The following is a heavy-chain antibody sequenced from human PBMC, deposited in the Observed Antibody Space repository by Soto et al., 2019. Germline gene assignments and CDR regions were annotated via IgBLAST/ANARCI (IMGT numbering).Heavy chain of an antibody. Sequence: GGSLRLSCAASGFTVSSNYMSWVRQAPGKGLEWVSVIYSGGSTYYADSVKGRFTISGENSKNTLYLQMNSLRAEDTAVYYCAREGARAFDIWGQGTMVTVSS. V-gene: IGHV3-66*01. D-gene: IGHD3-16*01. CDR1: GFTVSSNY. CDR3: AREGARAFDI. CDR2: IYSGGST. J-gene: IGHJ3*02.